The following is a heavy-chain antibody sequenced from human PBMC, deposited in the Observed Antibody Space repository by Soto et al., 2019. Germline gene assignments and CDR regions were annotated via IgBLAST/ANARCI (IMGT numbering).Heavy chain of an antibody. Sequence: SETLSLTCTVSGGSISSGDYYWSWIRQPPGKGLEWIGYIYYSGSTYYNPSLKSRVTISVDTSKNQFSLKLSSVTAADTAVYYCARVGPRHRDFDYWGQGTLVTVSS. J-gene: IGHJ4*02. CDR3: ARVGPRHRDFDY. CDR1: GGSISSGDYY. D-gene: IGHD6-6*01. V-gene: IGHV4-30-4*01. CDR2: IYYSGST.